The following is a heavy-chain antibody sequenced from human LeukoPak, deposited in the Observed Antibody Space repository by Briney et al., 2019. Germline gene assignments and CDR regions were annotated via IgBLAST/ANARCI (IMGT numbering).Heavy chain of an antibody. Sequence: PGGTLRLSCAASGFTFSNHGMNWIRQPAGKGLEWIGRIYTSGSTNYNPSLKSRVTISADTSKNQVSLKLSSVTAADTAVYYCVREKVGGFGEIFCDYWGQGTLVTVSS. CDR1: GFTFSNHG. V-gene: IGHV4-4*07. D-gene: IGHD3-10*01. CDR3: VREKVGGFGEIFCDY. CDR2: IYTSGST. J-gene: IGHJ4*02.